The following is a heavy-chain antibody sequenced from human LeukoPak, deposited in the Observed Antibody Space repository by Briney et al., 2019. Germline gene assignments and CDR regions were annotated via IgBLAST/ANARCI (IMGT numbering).Heavy chain of an antibody. Sequence: ASVKVSCKASGYTFTGYYMHWVRQAPGQGLEWMGWINPNSGGTNYAQKFQGRVTMTRDTSISTAYMELSRLRSDDTAVYYCARDREMTTVTIFDYWGQGTLVTVSS. CDR2: INPNSGGT. D-gene: IGHD4-17*01. CDR3: ARDREMTTVTIFDY. V-gene: IGHV1-2*02. J-gene: IGHJ4*02. CDR1: GYTFTGYY.